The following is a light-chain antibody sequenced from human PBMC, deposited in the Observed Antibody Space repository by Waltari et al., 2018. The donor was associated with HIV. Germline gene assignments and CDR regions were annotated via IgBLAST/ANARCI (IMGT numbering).Light chain of an antibody. Sequence: DIQMTQSPSSLSSSVGDRVTITCRASQSIASYLNWYQQKGGKAPKLLIHSTSSLQSGVPSRFSGSGSGTDFTLTISSLQPEDFATYYCQQSYSNPRTFGQGTKLEIK. V-gene: IGKV1-39*01. CDR2: STS. CDR3: QQSYSNPRT. J-gene: IGKJ1*01. CDR1: QSIASY.